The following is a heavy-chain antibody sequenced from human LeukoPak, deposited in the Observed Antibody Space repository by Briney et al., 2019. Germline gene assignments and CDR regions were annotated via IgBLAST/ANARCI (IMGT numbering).Heavy chain of an antibody. CDR3: ATVRSGSFDY. V-gene: IGHV4-30-2*01. CDR1: GGSISSGGYS. CDR2: IYHSGST. Sequence: PSQTLSLTCIVSGGSISSGGYSWSWIRQPPGKGLEWIGYIYHSGSTYYNPSLKSRVTISVDRSKNQFSLKLSSVTAADTAVYYCATVRSGSFDYWGQGTLVTVSS. J-gene: IGHJ4*02. D-gene: IGHD3-22*01.